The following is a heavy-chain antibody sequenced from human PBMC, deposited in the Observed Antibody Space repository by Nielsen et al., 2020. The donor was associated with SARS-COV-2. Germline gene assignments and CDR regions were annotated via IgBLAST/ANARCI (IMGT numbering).Heavy chain of an antibody. V-gene: IGHV4-59*01. Sequence: SETLSLTCTVSGGSITNYYWSWIRQPPGKRLEWIGYVYYSGSTDYNPSLASRVTISVDASKNQFSLRLSSVTAADTALYYCARGSLVAPRTFDSWGQGTLVTVSS. CDR2: VYYSGST. J-gene: IGHJ4*02. D-gene: IGHD6-6*01. CDR1: GGSITNYY. CDR3: ARGSLVAPRTFDS.